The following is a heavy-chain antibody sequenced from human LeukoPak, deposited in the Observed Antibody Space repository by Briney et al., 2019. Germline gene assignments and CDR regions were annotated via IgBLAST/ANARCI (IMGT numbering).Heavy chain of an antibody. J-gene: IGHJ4*02. D-gene: IGHD4-17*01. V-gene: IGHV1-2*06. CDR2: INPNSGGT. Sequence: ASVKVSCKASGGTFSSYAISWVRQAPGQGLEWMGRINPNSGGTNYAQKFQGRVTMTRDTSISTAYMELSRLRSDDTAVYYCARESLTTVTTGSVYWGQGTLVTVSS. CDR1: GGTFSSYA. CDR3: ARESLTTVTTGSVY.